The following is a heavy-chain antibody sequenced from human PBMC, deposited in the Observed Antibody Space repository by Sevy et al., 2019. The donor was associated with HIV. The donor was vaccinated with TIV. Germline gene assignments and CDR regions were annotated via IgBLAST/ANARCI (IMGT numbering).Heavy chain of an antibody. J-gene: IGHJ3*02. Sequence: GGSLRLSCAASGFTVSGSGLHWVRQAPGKGLEWVGRIRSKPNNYATVYAASVKSRFTISREDSKNTAYLQMNSLQTEDTAVYYCTRIKICTLIRTSDTVDIWGQGTMVTVSS. D-gene: IGHD3-9*01. CDR2: IRSKPNNYAT. CDR1: GFTVSGSG. CDR3: TRIKICTLIRTSDTVDI. V-gene: IGHV3-73*01.